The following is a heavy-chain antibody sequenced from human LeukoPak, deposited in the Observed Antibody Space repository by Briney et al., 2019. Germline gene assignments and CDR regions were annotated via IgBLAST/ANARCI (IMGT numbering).Heavy chain of an antibody. V-gene: IGHV4-34*01. J-gene: IGHJ4*02. Sequence: SETLSLTCAVYGGSFSGYYWSWIRQPPGKGLEWIGEINHSGSTNYNPSLKSRVTISVDTSKNQFSLKLSSVTAAGTAVYYCARPAAAGTGGDYWGQGTLVTVSS. D-gene: IGHD6-13*01. CDR3: ARPAAAGTGGDY. CDR1: GGSFSGYY. CDR2: INHSGST.